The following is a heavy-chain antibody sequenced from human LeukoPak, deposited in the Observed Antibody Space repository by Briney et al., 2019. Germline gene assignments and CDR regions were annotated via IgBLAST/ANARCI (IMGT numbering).Heavy chain of an antibody. J-gene: IGHJ4*02. CDR1: GGSISSGGYY. D-gene: IGHD6-19*01. CDR2: SYYSGST. CDR3: ARGRYSSGWLKYYFDY. V-gene: IGHV4-31*03. Sequence: TLSLTCTVSGGSISSGGYYWSWIRQQPGKGLEWIGYSYYSGSTYYNPSLKSRVTLSVDTSKNQFSLKLSSVTAADTAVYYCARGRYSSGWLKYYFDYWGQGTLVTVSS.